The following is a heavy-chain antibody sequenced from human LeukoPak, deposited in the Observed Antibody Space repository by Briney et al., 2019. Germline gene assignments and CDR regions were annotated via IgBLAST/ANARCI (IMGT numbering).Heavy chain of an antibody. CDR3: ARGYGVDAFDI. Sequence: SQTLSLTCTVSGGSISSGGYYWGWLRQHPGRGLEWIGYIYYSGSTYYNPSLKSRVTISVNTSKNQFSLKLSSVTAADTAVYYCARGYGVDAFDIWGQGTMVTVSS. V-gene: IGHV4-31*03. J-gene: IGHJ3*02. CDR2: IYYSGST. D-gene: IGHD5-18*01. CDR1: GGSISSGGYY.